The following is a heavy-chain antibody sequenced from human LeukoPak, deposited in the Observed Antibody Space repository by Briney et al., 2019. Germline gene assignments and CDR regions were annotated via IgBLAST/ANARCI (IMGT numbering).Heavy chain of an antibody. CDR1: GYTFTAYY. V-gene: IGHV1-2*02. J-gene: IGHJ3*02. CDR3: ARDDGATSANAFDI. Sequence: ASVKVSCKASGYTFTAYYMHWVRQAPGQGLEWMGWHNPKSGATNYAQKLQGRVAMTWDTSISTAYMELSSLRSDDMAVYYCARDDGATSANAFDIWGQGTMVTVSS. CDR2: HNPKSGAT. D-gene: IGHD5-24*01.